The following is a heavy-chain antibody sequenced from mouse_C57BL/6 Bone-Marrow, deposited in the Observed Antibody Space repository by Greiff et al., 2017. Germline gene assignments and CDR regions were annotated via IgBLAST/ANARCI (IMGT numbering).Heavy chain of an antibody. CDR2: IHPNSGST. J-gene: IGHJ3*01. Sequence: QVQLQQSGAELVKPGASVKLSCKASGYNFTSYWMHWVKQRPGQGLEWIGMIHPNSGSTNYNEKFKSKATLTVDKSSSTAYMQLSSLTSEDSAVYYCARWPSYYSGAYWGQGTLVTVSA. CDR3: ARWPSYYSGAY. V-gene: IGHV1-64*01. D-gene: IGHD2-12*01. CDR1: GYNFTSYW.